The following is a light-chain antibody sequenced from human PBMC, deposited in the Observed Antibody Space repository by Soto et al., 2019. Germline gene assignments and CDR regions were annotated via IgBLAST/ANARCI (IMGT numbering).Light chain of an antibody. J-gene: IGKJ3*01. CDR1: QSVSSY. CDR2: DAS. CDR3: QQRSNCLT. V-gene: IGKV3-11*01. Sequence: EIVLTQSPATLSLSPGERATLSCRASQSVSSYLAWYQQKPGQAPRLLIYDASNRATGIPARFSGSGSGTDFTLTISSLEPEDFAVYYCQQRSNCLTFGPGTKVHIK.